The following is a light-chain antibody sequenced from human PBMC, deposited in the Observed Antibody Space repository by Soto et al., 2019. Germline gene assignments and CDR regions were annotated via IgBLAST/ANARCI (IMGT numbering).Light chain of an antibody. CDR3: QTWGTGFQV. V-gene: IGLV4-69*01. Sequence: QSVLTQSPSASASLGASVKLTCTLSSGHSSYAIAWHQKQPGKGPRYLMDLNNDGSHSKGDGISDRFSGSSSGAERYLIISSLQSEDEADYYCQTWGTGFQVFGGGTKLTVL. CDR1: SGHSSYA. J-gene: IGLJ2*01. CDR2: LNNDGSH.